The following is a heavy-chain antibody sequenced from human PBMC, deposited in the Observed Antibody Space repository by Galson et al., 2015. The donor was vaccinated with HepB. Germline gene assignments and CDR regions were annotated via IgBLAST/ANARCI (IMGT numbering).Heavy chain of an antibody. V-gene: IGHV3-33*01. D-gene: IGHD1-26*01. CDR3: ARDRPGAPRGRLDV. J-gene: IGHJ6*04. Sequence: SLRLSCAASGFTFSSYAMHWVRQAPGKGLEWVAIIWHDGTNKYYTDSVEGRFTISRDSSQSTLYLQMNSLRAEDTAVYYCARDRPGAPRGRLDVWGKGTTVTVSS. CDR2: IWHDGTNK. CDR1: GFTFSSYA.